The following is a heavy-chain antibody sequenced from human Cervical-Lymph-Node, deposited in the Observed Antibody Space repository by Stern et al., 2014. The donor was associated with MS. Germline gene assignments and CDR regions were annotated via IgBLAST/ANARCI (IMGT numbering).Heavy chain of an antibody. CDR3: ARTTTINKGEDY. J-gene: IGHJ4*02. D-gene: IGHD4-11*01. CDR1: GFSLSTSGMC. V-gene: IGHV2-70*01. Sequence: ESGPALVKPTQTLTLTCTFSGFSLSTSGMCVSWIRQPPGKALEWLALIDWDDDKYYSTSRKTRLTISKDTSKNQVVLKMTDMDPMDTATYYCARTTTINKGEDYWGQGTLVTVSS. CDR2: IDWDDDK.